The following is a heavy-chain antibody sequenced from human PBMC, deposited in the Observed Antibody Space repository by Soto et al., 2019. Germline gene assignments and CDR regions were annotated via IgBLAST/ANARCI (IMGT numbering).Heavy chain of an antibody. CDR1: GFTFSSYS. CDR2: ISSSSSTI. J-gene: IGHJ5*02. D-gene: IGHD4-17*01. V-gene: IGHV3-48*02. CDR3: ARENYGDYLNWFDP. Sequence: EVQLVESGGGLVQPGGSLRLSCAASGFTFSSYSMNWVRQAPGKGLEWVSYISSSSSTIYYADSVKGRFTISRDNAKNSLYLQMNSLRDEDTAVYYCARENYGDYLNWFDPWGQGTLXTXS.